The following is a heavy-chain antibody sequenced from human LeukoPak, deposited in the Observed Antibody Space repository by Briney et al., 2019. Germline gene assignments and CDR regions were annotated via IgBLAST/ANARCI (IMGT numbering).Heavy chain of an antibody. CDR3: ASHGTYGSGSYYNDLFLGY. Sequence: GASVKVSCKASGYTFTSYYMHWVRQAPGQGLEWMGIINPSGGSTSYAQKFQGRVTMTRDTSTSTVYMELSSLRSEDPAVYYCASHGTYGSGSYYNDLFLGYWGQGTLVTVSS. V-gene: IGHV1-46*01. J-gene: IGHJ4*02. CDR1: GYTFTSYY. D-gene: IGHD3-10*01. CDR2: INPSGGST.